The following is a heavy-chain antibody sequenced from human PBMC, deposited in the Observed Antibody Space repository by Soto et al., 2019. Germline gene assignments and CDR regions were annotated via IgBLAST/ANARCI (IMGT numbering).Heavy chain of an antibody. Sequence: QLQLQESGSGLVKPSQTLSLTCAASGGSISSGGYSWSWIRQPPGKGLEWIGYIYHSVSTYYTPSLQSRVTISVDRSKNQSSLKLSSVTAAGTAVYYCCRVPDRCGEGTLVTAFS. V-gene: IGHV4-30-2*01. CDR3: CRVPDR. CDR1: GGSISSGGYS. J-gene: IGHJ5*02. CDR2: IYHSVST.